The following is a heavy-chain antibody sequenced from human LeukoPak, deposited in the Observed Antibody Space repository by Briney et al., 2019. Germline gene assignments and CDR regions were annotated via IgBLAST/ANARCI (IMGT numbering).Heavy chain of an antibody. D-gene: IGHD4-17*01. V-gene: IGHV3-21*01. J-gene: IGHJ4*02. CDR3: ARAGGSTVSHSDY. CDR2: ISSSTSYI. Sequence: GGSLRLSCAASGFIFSSYSMNWIRHAPGMGLEWVSSISSSTSYIYYADSVKGRFTIAKDNAKNSLYLQMNSLRAEDTAVYYCARAGGSTVSHSDYWGQGTLVTVSS. CDR1: GFIFSSYS.